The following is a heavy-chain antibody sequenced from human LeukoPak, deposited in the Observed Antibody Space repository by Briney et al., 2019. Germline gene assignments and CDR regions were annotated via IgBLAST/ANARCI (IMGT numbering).Heavy chain of an antibody. D-gene: IGHD3-16*01. V-gene: IGHV3-66*02. J-gene: IGHJ4*02. CDR1: GFPVSSNY. Sequence: TGGSLRLSCAASGFPVSSNYMNWVRQAPGKGLEWVSIIYSGDNTYYADSVKGRFTISRDNSKNTSYLKMNSLRAEDTAVDYCARGGLGGGYFDDWGQGTLVTVSS. CDR3: ARGGLGGGYFDD. CDR2: IYSGDNT.